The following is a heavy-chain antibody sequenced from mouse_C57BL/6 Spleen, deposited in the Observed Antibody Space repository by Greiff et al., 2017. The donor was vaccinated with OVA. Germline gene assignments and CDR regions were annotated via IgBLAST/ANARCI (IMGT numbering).Heavy chain of an antibody. CDR2: IDPEDGET. V-gene: IGHV14-2*01. D-gene: IGHD1-1*01. J-gene: IGHJ2*01. Sequence: VHVKQSGAELVKPGASVKLSCTASGFNIKDYYMHWVKQRTEQGLEWIGRIDPEDGETKYAPKFQGKATITADTSSNTAYLQLSSLTSEDTAVYYCARWYGSQVFYFDYWGQGTTLTVSS. CDR1: GFNIKDYY. CDR3: ARWYGSQVFYFDY.